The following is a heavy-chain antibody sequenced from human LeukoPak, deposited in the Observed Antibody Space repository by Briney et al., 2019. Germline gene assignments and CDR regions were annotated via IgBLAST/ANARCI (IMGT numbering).Heavy chain of an antibody. J-gene: IGHJ4*02. CDR3: ARIHLPTVKYFDQ. D-gene: IGHD2-21*02. Sequence: GGSLRLSCAASGFSFTSFEMNWVRQAPGKGLEWIAYTTISGNTVKYADSVKGRFTISRDNAKNSVYLQMNSLRPEDTAVYFCARIHLPTVKYFDQWGQGTLVTVSS. V-gene: IGHV3-48*03. CDR1: GFSFTSFE. CDR2: TTISGNTV.